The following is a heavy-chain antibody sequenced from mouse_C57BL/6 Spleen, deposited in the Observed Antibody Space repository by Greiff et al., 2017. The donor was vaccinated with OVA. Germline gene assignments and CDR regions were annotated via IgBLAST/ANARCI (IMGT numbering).Heavy chain of an antibody. Sequence: QVQLQQPGTDLVKPGASVKLSCKASGYTFTSYWMHWVKQRPGQGLEWIGNINPSNGGTNYNEKFKSKATLTVDKSPSTAYMQLSSLTSEDSAVYYCARLGIDGYSYYYAMDYWGQGTSVTVSS. J-gene: IGHJ4*01. CDR3: ARLGIDGYSYYYAMDY. CDR1: GYTFTSYW. CDR2: INPSNGGT. D-gene: IGHD2-3*01. V-gene: IGHV1-53*01.